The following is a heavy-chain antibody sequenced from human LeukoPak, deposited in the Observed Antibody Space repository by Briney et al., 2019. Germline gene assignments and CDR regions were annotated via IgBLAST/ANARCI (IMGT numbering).Heavy chain of an antibody. CDR2: ISSSGSNI. CDR1: GFTFTDHY. Sequence: PGGSLRLSCAASGFTFTDHYMSWIRQAPGRVREWVSYISSSGSNIYYADSVKGRFTISRDNAKNSLYLQMNSLRAEYTAVYYCARGEIVVYPLNWFDPWGQGTLVTVSS. J-gene: IGHJ5*02. V-gene: IGHV3-11*04. D-gene: IGHD3-22*01. CDR3: ARGEIVVYPLNWFDP.